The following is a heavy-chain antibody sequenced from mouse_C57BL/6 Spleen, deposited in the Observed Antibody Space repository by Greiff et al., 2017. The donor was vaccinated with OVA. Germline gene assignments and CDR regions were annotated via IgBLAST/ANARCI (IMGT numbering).Heavy chain of an antibody. V-gene: IGHV5-17*01. J-gene: IGHJ4*01. Sequence: EVKVVESGGGLVKPGGSLKLSCAASGFTFSDYGMHWVRQAPEKGLEWVAYISSGSSTIYYADTVKGRFTISRDNAKNTLFLQMTSLRSEDTAMYYCAREGTTFFYYAMDYGGQGTSVTVSS. D-gene: IGHD2-14*01. CDR3: AREGTTFFYYAMDY. CDR1: GFTFSDYG. CDR2: ISSGSSTI.